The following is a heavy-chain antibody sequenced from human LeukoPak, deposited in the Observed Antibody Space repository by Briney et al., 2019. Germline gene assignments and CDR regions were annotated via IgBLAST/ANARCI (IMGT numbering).Heavy chain of an antibody. Sequence: ASVKVSCKASGYTFTGYCMHWVRQAPGQGLEWMGWINPNSGGTNYAQKFQGRVTMTRDTSISTAYMELSRLRSDDTAVYYCARNKVLPAAIPIYYYYGMDVWGQGTTVTVSS. CDR1: GYTFTGYC. V-gene: IGHV1-2*02. CDR2: INPNSGGT. D-gene: IGHD2-2*01. CDR3: ARNKVLPAAIPIYYYYGMDV. J-gene: IGHJ6*02.